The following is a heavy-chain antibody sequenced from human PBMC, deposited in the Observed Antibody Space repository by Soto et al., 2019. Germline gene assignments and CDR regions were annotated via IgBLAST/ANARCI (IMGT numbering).Heavy chain of an antibody. Sequence: GASVKVSCKASGYTFTSYAMHWVRQAPGQRLEWMGWINAGNGNTKYSQKFQGRVTITRDTSASTAYMELSSLRSEDTAVYYCARLQPIQTYYYYMDVWGKGTTVTVSS. CDR1: GYTFTSYA. V-gene: IGHV1-3*01. D-gene: IGHD6-13*01. J-gene: IGHJ6*03. CDR3: ARLQPIQTYYYYMDV. CDR2: INAGNGNT.